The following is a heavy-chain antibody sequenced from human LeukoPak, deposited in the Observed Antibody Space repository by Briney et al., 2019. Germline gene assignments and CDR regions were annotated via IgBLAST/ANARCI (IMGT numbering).Heavy chain of an antibody. J-gene: IGHJ4*02. Sequence: GGSLRLSCAASGFTFSSYGMHWVRQAPGKGLEWVAVISYDGSNKYYVDSVKGRFTTSRDNSKNTLYLQMNSLRPEDTAVYYCAKDRGEQWLVTSFDYWGQGTLVTVSS. CDR3: AKDRGEQWLVTSFDY. D-gene: IGHD6-19*01. V-gene: IGHV3-30*18. CDR2: ISYDGSNK. CDR1: GFTFSSYG.